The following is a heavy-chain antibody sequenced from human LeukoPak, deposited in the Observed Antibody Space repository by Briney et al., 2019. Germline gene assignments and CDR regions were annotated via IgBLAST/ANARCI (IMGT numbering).Heavy chain of an antibody. CDR3: ARQDTIWFGESRRGDWFDP. CDR1: GYSFTSYW. CDR2: IYPGDSDT. Sequence: GESLKISCKGSGYSFTSYWIGWVRQMPGKGLEWMGIIYPGDSDTRYSPSFQGQVTISADKSISTAYLQWSSLKASDTAMYYCARQDTIWFGESRRGDWFDPWGQGTLVTVSS. J-gene: IGHJ5*02. V-gene: IGHV5-51*01. D-gene: IGHD3-10*01.